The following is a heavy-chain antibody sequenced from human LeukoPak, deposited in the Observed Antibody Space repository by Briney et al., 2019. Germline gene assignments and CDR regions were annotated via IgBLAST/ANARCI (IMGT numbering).Heavy chain of an antibody. J-gene: IGHJ4*02. CDR2: INPHTGGT. V-gene: IGHV1-2*02. CDR3: ATDYYYDSSGSYYTVDY. D-gene: IGHD3-22*01. Sequence: ASVKVSCKASGYTFTGYYMHWVRQAPGQGLEWMGWINPHTGGTNYAQKFQGRVTMTRDTSISTAYMELSGLTSDDTAVYYCATDYYYDSSGSYYTVDYWGQGTLVTVSS. CDR1: GYTFTGYY.